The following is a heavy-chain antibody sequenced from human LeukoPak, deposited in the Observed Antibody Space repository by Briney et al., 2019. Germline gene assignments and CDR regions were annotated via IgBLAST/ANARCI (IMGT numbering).Heavy chain of an antibody. D-gene: IGHD1-26*01. V-gene: IGHV4-38-2*02. J-gene: IGHJ4*02. CDR3: AREEGATQDAN. CDR2: VYHTGGT. CDR1: GFSISSGYY. Sequence: KPSETLSLTCTVSGFSISSGYYWAWIRQPPGKGLEWIGSVYHTGGTYYNPSLKSRVTISVDTSRNQFSLRLSSVTAADTAEYYCAREEGATQDANWGQGTLVLVSS.